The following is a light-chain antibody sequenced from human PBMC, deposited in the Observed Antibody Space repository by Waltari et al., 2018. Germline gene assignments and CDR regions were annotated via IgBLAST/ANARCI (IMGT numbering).Light chain of an antibody. CDR2: DDR. CDR3: QVWDTSSDQVV. V-gene: IGLV3-21*02. CDR1: NIGTKS. Sequence: SYVLTQPPSVSVAPGQTARLTCGGNNIGTKSVHWYRQKPGQAPVLVGYDDRARPSGFSERFSGSNSGNTATLTVSGVEAGDEADYDCQVWDTSSDQVVFGGGTKLTVL. J-gene: IGLJ3*02.